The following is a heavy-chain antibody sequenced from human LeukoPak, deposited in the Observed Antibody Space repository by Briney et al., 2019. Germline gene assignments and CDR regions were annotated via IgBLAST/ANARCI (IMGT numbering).Heavy chain of an antibody. V-gene: IGHV1-2*02. J-gene: IGHJ5*02. CDR3: ARDRKVRGNFEKNPNWFDP. CDR1: GYTFTCYY. D-gene: IGHD3-10*01. Sequence: ASVKVSCKASGYTFTCYYMHWVRQAPGQGLEWMGWINPNSGGTNYAQKFQGRVTMTRDTSISTAYMELSRLRSDDTAVYYCARDRKVRGNFEKNPNWFDPWGQGTLVTVSS. CDR2: INPNSGGT.